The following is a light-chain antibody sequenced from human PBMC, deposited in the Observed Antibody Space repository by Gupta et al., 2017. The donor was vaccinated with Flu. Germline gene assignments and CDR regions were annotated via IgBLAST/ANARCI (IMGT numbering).Light chain of an antibody. CDR3: QQYGSSPV. Sequence: GERATLSCRASQSVSSSYLAWYQQKPGQAPRLLIYGASSRATGIPDRFSGSGSGTDFTLTISRLEPEDFAVYYCQQYGSSPVFGPGTKVDIK. CDR2: GAS. J-gene: IGKJ3*01. CDR1: QSVSSSY. V-gene: IGKV3-20*01.